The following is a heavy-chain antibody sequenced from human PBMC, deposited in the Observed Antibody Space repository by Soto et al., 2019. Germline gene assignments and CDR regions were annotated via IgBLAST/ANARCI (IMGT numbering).Heavy chain of an antibody. J-gene: IGHJ4*02. D-gene: IGHD3-10*01. Sequence: EVRRVESGGGLVQPGGSLGLSCAASGFTFSTYWMHWVRQAPGKGLVWVSRINGDGTTTQYADSVKGRFTISRDNAKNTLYLQMNTLRGDDTAMYYCASIPMVRGPSDYWGQGTLVTVSS. CDR2: INGDGTTT. CDR1: GFTFSTYW. V-gene: IGHV3-74*02. CDR3: ASIPMVRGPSDY.